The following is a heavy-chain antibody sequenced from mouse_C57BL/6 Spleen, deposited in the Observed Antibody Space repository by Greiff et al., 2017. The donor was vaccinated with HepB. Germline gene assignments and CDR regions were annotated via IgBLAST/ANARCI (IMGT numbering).Heavy chain of an antibody. CDR1: GYTFTDYN. Sequence: EVQLQQSGPELVKPGASVKIPCKASGYTFTDYNMDWVKQSHGKSLEWIGDINTNNGGTIYNQKFKGKATLTVDKSTSTAYMELRSLTSEDTAVYYFASPFYYYGSGFAYWGQGTLVTVSA. CDR2: INTNNGGT. CDR3: ASPFYYYGSGFAY. D-gene: IGHD1-1*01. J-gene: IGHJ3*01. V-gene: IGHV1-18*01.